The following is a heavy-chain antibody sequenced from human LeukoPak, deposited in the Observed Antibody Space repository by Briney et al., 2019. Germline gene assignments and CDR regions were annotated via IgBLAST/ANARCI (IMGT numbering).Heavy chain of an antibody. CDR2: IAYDGSHK. V-gene: IGHV3-30*03. CDR1: GGSVSNGSYY. J-gene: IGHJ5*02. Sequence: LSLTCTVSGGSVSNGSYYWGWIRQAPGKGLEWVAIIAYDGSHKYYADSVKGRFSISRDNSNNTVLLQMNSLRPADTAVYYCARDQLYCSDGTCSAHNWFDPWGQGTLVTVSS. CDR3: ARDQLYCSDGTCSAHNWFDP. D-gene: IGHD2-8*01.